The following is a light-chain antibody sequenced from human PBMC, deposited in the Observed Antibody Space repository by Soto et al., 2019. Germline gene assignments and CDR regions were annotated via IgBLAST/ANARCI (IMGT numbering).Light chain of an antibody. Sequence: SVASHPRSVSGSPGQSVTHSCTGTSSDVGRYSYVSWYQQHPGQAPKLLIYDVNQRPSGVPDRFSGSKSGNTATLTISGLQSEDEADYYCSSYAGIVTRYVFGGGTKVTVL. CDR3: SSYAGIVTRYV. V-gene: IGLV2-11*01. J-gene: IGLJ1*01. CDR1: SSDVGRYSY. CDR2: DVN.